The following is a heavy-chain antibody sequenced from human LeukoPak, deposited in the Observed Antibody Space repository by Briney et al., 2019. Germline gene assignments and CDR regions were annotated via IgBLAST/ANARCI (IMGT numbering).Heavy chain of an antibody. V-gene: IGHV3-30*18. J-gene: IGHJ4*02. CDR2: ISYDGSNK. Sequence: GGSLRLSCAASGSTFSSYGMHWVRQAPGKGLEWVAVISYDGSNKYYADSVKGRFTISRDNSKTTLYLQMNSLRAEDTAVYYCAKREGQWLPDWGQGTLVTVSS. D-gene: IGHD6-19*01. CDR3: AKREGQWLPD. CDR1: GSTFSSYG.